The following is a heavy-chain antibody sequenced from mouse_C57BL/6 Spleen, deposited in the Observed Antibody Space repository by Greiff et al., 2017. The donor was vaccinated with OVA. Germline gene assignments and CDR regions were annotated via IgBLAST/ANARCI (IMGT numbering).Heavy chain of an antibody. J-gene: IGHJ4*01. Sequence: EVKVEESGGGLVQPGGSMKLSCVASGFTFSNYWMHWVRQSPEKGLEWVAQIRFKSDNYASHYAVSVKGTFTISRDDSKSSVYLKMNNLSAEDTVIYYCTGSYYKDYYAMDYWGQGTSVTVSS. CDR1: GFTFSNYW. D-gene: IGHD2-12*01. CDR3: TGSYYKDYYAMDY. V-gene: IGHV6-3*01. CDR2: IRFKSDNYAS.